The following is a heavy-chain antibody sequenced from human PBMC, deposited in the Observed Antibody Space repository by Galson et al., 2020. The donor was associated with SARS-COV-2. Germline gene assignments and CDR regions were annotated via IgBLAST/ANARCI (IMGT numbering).Heavy chain of an antibody. CDR1: GYTFTGYY. Sequence: ASVKVSCKASGYTFTGYYMHWVRQAPGQGLEWMGWINPNSGGTNYAQKFQGRVTMTRDTSISTAYMELSRLRSDDTAVYYCARASSGWYGKDFDYWGQGTLVTVSS. CDR2: INPNSGGT. D-gene: IGHD6-19*01. J-gene: IGHJ4*02. V-gene: IGHV1-2*02. CDR3: ARASSGWYGKDFDY.